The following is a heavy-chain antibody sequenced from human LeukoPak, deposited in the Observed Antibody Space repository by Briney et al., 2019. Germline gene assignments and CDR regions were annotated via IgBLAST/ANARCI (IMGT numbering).Heavy chain of an antibody. J-gene: IGHJ5*02. Sequence: GGSLRLFCAASGFTFSSYAMSWVRQAPGKGLEWVSAISGSGGSTYYADSVKGRFTISRDNSKNTLYLQMNSLRAEDTAVYYCAKTIAVAGTSGWFDPWGQGTLVTVSS. CDR3: AKTIAVAGTSGWFDP. CDR2: ISGSGGST. V-gene: IGHV3-23*01. D-gene: IGHD6-19*01. CDR1: GFTFSSYA.